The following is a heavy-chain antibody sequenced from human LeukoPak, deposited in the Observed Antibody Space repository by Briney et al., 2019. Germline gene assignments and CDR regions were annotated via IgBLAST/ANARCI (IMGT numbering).Heavy chain of an antibody. CDR2: ISHSGST. Sequence: SSETLSLTCAVSGYSISSGYDWGWVRQPPGKGLEWIGSISHSGSTHYNPSLKSRVTISVDTSKNQFSLKLNSVTAADTAVYYCARGPVGYNSQYWGQGTLVTVSS. V-gene: IGHV4-38-2*01. J-gene: IGHJ4*02. CDR3: ARGPVGYNSQY. D-gene: IGHD5-24*01. CDR1: GYSISSGYD.